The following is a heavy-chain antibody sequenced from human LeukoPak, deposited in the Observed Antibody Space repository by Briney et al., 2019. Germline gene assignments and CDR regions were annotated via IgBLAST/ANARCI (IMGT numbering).Heavy chain of an antibody. J-gene: IGHJ3*02. Sequence: ASVKVSCKASGYTFTGYYMHWVRQAPGQGLEWMGWINPNRGGTNYAQKFQGRVTITADESTSTAYMELSSLRSEDTAVYYCARDAPWRPGAFDIWGQGTMVTVSS. V-gene: IGHV1-2*02. CDR2: INPNRGGT. CDR1: GYTFTGYY. D-gene: IGHD5-24*01. CDR3: ARDAPWRPGAFDI.